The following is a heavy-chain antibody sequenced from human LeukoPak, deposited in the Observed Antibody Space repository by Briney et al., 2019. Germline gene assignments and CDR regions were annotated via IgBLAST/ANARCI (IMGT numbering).Heavy chain of an antibody. CDR3: ARGSPRSRDAFDI. D-gene: IGHD3-16*02. CDR2: IYDIGST. V-gene: IGHV4-59*01. CDR1: GGSISSYY. Sequence: PSETLSLTCTVSGGSISSYYWSWIRQPPGKGLEWIGNIYDIGSTNYNPSLKSRVTISADTSKSQFSLRLSSVTAADTAVYYCARGSPRSRDAFDIWGQGTMVTVSS. J-gene: IGHJ3*02.